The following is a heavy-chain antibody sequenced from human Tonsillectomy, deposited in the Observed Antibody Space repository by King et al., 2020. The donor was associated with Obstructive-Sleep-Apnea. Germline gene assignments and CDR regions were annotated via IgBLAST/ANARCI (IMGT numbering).Heavy chain of an antibody. Sequence: LVQSGAEVKKPGSSVKVSCKASGGTFSSYGISWVRQAPGQGLEWMGGIIPIFGTANYAQKFQGRVTIIADESTSTAYMELSSLRSEDTAVYYCARGMVRKDRLLFSYYGMDVWGQGTTVTVSS. CDR3: ARGMVRKDRLLFSYYGMDV. J-gene: IGHJ6*02. CDR1: GGTFSSYG. D-gene: IGHD2-2*01. V-gene: IGHV1-69*01. CDR2: IIPIFGTA.